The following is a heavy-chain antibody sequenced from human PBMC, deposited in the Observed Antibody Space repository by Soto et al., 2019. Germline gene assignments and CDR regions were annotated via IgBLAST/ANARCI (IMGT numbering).Heavy chain of an antibody. CDR1: GGSLSSSTYY. CDR2: IYHSGST. D-gene: IGHD6-25*01. J-gene: IGHJ5*02. V-gene: IGHV4-39*01. Sequence: SETLSLTCNVSGGSLSSSTYYWGWIRQPPGKGLEWIGSIYHSGSTHYNPSLKSRVAISVDTSKNPFSLKLSSVTAADTAVYYCARHIRVLAAATEWFDPWGQGTLVTVSS. CDR3: ARHIRVLAAATEWFDP.